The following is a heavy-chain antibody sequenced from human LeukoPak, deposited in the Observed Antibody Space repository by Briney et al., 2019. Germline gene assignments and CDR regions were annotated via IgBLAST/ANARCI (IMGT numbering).Heavy chain of an antibody. CDR3: ARWRGVRFSTNWFDP. V-gene: IGHV4-34*01. J-gene: IGHJ5*02. CDR2: INHSGST. Sequence: PSETLSLTCAVYGGSFSGYYWSWIRQPPGKGLEWIGEINHSGSTNYNPSLKSRVTISVDTSKNQFSLKLSSVTAADTAVYYCARWRGVRFSTNWFDPWGQGTLVTVSS. CDR1: GGSFSGYY. D-gene: IGHD3-10*01.